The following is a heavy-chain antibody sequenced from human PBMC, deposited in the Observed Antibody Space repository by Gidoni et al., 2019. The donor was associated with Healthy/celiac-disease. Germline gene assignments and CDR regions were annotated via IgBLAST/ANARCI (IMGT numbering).Heavy chain of an antibody. V-gene: IGHV3-48*01. CDR1: GFTFSSYS. CDR2: ISSSSSTI. Sequence: EVQLVESGGGLAQPRGSLRLSCAASGFTFSSYSMNWVRQAPGKWLEWVSYISSSSSTIYYADSVKGRFTISRDNAKNSLYLQMNSLRAEDTAVYYCARVWSGSYDYWGQGTLVTVSS. CDR3: ARVWSGSYDY. J-gene: IGHJ4*02. D-gene: IGHD1-26*01.